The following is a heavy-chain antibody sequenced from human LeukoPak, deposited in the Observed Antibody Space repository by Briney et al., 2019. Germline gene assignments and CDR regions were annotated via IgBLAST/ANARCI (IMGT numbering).Heavy chain of an antibody. V-gene: IGHV3-23*01. Sequence: GGSLRLSCAASGFTFTSYSMKWVRQAPGKGLEWVSTISGGGGSTYYADSVKGRFTISRDNSKNTLYLQVNSLRAEDTAVYYCAKGGKWDVTPFDYWGQGTLVTVSS. CDR2: ISGGGGST. D-gene: IGHD1-26*01. CDR1: GFTFTSYS. J-gene: IGHJ4*02. CDR3: AKGGKWDVTPFDY.